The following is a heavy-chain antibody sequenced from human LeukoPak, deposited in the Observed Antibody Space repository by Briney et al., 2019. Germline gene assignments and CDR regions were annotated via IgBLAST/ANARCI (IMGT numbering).Heavy chain of an antibody. J-gene: IGHJ4*02. V-gene: IGHV1-8*01. D-gene: IGHD7-27*01. CDR1: GYTFTSYD. Sequence: GSVKVSCKASGYTFTSYDFNWVRQATGQRPEWMGWMSPNSGDTGYAQKFQDRVTMTRNTPISTAYMELSSLRSDDTTVYYCARGPPNWGYDYWGPGTLVTVSS. CDR3: ARGPPNWGYDY. CDR2: MSPNSGDT.